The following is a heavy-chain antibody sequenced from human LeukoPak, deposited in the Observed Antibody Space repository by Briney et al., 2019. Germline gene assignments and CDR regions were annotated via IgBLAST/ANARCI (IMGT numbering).Heavy chain of an antibody. CDR3: ATIVETGIDY. V-gene: IGHV1-2*06. Sequence: ASVKASCKASGYTFTGYYMLWVRQAPGQGLEWMGRVNPNSGGTNYAQKFQGRVTMTRDTSISTAYMELSRLRSDDTALYYCATIVETGIDYWGQGTLVTVSS. CDR2: VNPNSGGT. J-gene: IGHJ4*02. D-gene: IGHD2-21*01. CDR1: GYTFTGYY.